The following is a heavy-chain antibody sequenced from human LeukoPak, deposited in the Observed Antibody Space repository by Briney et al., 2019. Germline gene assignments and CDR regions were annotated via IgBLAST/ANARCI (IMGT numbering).Heavy chain of an antibody. J-gene: IGHJ4*02. D-gene: IGHD3-22*01. V-gene: IGHV3-23*01. Sequence: GGSLRLSCAASGFTFSYYSMSWVRQAPGKGLEWVSGITGSAGSTHYADSVKGRFTISRDNTKNTLYLQMNSLRAEDTAIYYCAKSSYYDSSGYYREYYFDYWGQGTLVTVSS. CDR2: ITGSAGST. CDR1: GFTFSYYS. CDR3: AKSSYYDSSGYYREYYFDY.